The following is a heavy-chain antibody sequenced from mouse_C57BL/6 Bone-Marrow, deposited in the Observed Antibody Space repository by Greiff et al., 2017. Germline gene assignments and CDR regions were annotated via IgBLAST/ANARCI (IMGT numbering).Heavy chain of an antibody. J-gene: IGHJ1*03. CDR2: IHPNSGST. V-gene: IGHV1-64*01. Sequence: QVQLQQSGAELVKPGASVKLSCKASGYTFTSYWMHWVKQRPGQGLEWIGMIHPNSGSTNYNEKFKSKATLTVDKSSSTAYMQLSSLTSEASAVYYCARLLRYWYFDVWGTGTTVTVSS. D-gene: IGHD1-1*01. CDR3: ARLLRYWYFDV. CDR1: GYTFTSYW.